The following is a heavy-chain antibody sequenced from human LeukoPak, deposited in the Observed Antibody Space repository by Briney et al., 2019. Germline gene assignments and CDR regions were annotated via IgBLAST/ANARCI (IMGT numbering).Heavy chain of an antibody. CDR3: ARVDYGDYGFDY. CDR1: RFTVSNNH. J-gene: IGHJ4*02. CDR2: IYNGDNT. V-gene: IGHV3-66*01. D-gene: IGHD4-17*01. Sequence: PGGSLRLSCVASRFTVSNNHMNWVRQAPGKGLEWVSVIYNGDNTYYADSVQGRFTISKDNSKNTLYLQMNSLRAEDTAVYYCARVDYGDYGFDYWGQGTLVTVSS.